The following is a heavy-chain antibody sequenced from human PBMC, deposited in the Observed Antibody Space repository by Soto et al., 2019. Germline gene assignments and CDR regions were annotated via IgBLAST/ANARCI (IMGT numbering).Heavy chain of an antibody. D-gene: IGHD3-10*01. V-gene: IGHV1-69*13. J-gene: IGHJ5*02. Sequence: SVKVSCKASGGTFSSYAISWVRRAPGQGLEWMGGIIPIFGTANYAQKFQGGVTITADESTSTAYMELSSLRSEDTAVYYCARGGAGITMVRGVIITSPNWFDPWGQGTLVTVSS. CDR2: IIPIFGTA. CDR3: ARGGAGITMVRGVIITSPNWFDP. CDR1: GGTFSSYA.